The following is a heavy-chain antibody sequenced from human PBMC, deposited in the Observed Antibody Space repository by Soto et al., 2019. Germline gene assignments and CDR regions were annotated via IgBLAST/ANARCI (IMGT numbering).Heavy chain of an antibody. Sequence: SVKVSCNASGGTFSSYAISWVRQAPGQGLEWMGGIIPIFSTANYAQKFQGRVTITTDESTSTAYMELSRLRSKDSAVYYCARDLSTHPIAAAVSGGDSWFDPWGQGTLVTVSS. CDR2: IIPIFSTA. D-gene: IGHD6-13*01. V-gene: IGHV1-69*05. J-gene: IGHJ5*02. CDR3: ARDLSTHPIAAAVSGGDSWFDP. CDR1: GGTFSSYA.